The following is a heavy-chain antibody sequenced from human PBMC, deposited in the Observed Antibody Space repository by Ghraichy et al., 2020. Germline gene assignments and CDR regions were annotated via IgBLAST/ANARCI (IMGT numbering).Heavy chain of an antibody. J-gene: IGHJ6*02. Sequence: SQTLSLNCTVSGGSVSSVSYSWIWIRQPPGKGLEWIGYVHYRGSTNYNPSLRSRLTVSVDTSKNQISLNLRSVTAADAAVYYCARATNPNFYSYYAMDVWGQGTTVTVSS. CDR2: VHYRGST. D-gene: IGHD2-8*01. CDR3: ARATNPNFYSYYAMDV. V-gene: IGHV4-61*01. CDR1: GGSVSSVSYS.